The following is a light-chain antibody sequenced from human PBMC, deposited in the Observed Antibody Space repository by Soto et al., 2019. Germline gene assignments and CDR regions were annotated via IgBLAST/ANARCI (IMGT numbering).Light chain of an antibody. V-gene: IGKV3-15*01. J-gene: IGKJ1*01. CDR3: QQYNNWCT. CDR2: GAS. Sequence: VMTHSPTTLSVPPGRRATLSCRASQSINSNLAWYQQRPGQAPRLLIYGASTRATGIPARFSGSASGTEFTLTISGLKSAHLAVYSCQQYNNWCTFGQGTQLDIK. CDR1: QSINSN.